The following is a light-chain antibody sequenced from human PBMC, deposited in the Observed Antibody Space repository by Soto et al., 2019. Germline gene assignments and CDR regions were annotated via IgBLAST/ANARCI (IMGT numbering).Light chain of an antibody. J-gene: IGLJ2*01. CDR3: SSYTSSSIVV. Sequence: QSALTQPASASGSPGQSITISCTGTSSDVGGYNYVSWYQQHPGKAPKLMIYDVSNRPSGVSNRFSGSKSGNTASLTISGLQAEDEADYYCSSYTSSSIVVFGGGTKVTVL. CDR2: DVS. CDR1: SSDVGGYNY. V-gene: IGLV2-14*01.